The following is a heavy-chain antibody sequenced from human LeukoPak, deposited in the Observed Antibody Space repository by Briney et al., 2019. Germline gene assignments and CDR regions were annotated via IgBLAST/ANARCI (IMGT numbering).Heavy chain of an antibody. V-gene: IGHV3-48*03. J-gene: IGHJ6*03. Sequence: GGSLRLSCAASGFTFSSFEMNWVRQAPGKGLEWLSYISSSGRTIYYADSVQGRFTISRDNAKNSLYLQMNSLRAEDTAVYYCARRATGDRGYYYYYMDVWGKGTTVTVSS. D-gene: IGHD3-16*01. CDR2: ISSSGRTI. CDR3: ARRATGDRGYYYYYMDV. CDR1: GFTFSSFE.